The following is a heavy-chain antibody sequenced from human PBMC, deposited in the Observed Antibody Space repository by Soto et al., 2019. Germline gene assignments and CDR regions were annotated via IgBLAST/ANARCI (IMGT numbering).Heavy chain of an antibody. CDR1: GYTFTSYG. D-gene: IGHD5-18*01. J-gene: IGHJ6*02. CDR2: ISAYNGNT. CDR3: ARDSTATDYYYYGMDV. Sequence: QVQLVQSGAEVKKPGASVKVSCKASGYTFTSYGISWVRQAPGQGLEWMGWISAYNGNTNYAQKLQGRVTMNTDTCTSIAYMELRSLRSDDTAVYYCARDSTATDYYYYGMDVWGQGTTVTVSS. V-gene: IGHV1-18*04.